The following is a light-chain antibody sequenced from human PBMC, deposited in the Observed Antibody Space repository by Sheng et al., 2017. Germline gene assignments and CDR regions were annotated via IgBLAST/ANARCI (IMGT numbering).Light chain of an antibody. V-gene: IGLV1-51*02. CDR3: QSYDSSLRVV. Sequence: QSVLTQPPSVSAAPGQKVTISCSGSSSNIGNNYVSWYQQFPGTAPKIIIYENNRRPSGISDRFSGSKSGTSASLAITGLQAEDEADYYCQSYDSSLRVVFGGGTKLTVL. CDR1: SSNIGNNY. CDR2: ENN. J-gene: IGLJ2*01.